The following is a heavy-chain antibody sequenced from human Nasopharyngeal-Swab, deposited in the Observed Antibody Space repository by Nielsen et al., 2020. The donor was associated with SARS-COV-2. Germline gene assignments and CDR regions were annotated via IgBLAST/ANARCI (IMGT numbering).Heavy chain of an antibody. Sequence: SETLSLTCTVSGGSISSYYWSWSRQPPGKGLEWIGYIYYSGSTNYNPSLKSRVTISVDTSKNQFSLKLSSVTAADTAVYYCARAHSAPWFGINYFDYWGQGTLVTVSS. CDR1: GGSISSYY. D-gene: IGHD3-10*01. CDR3: ARAHSAPWFGINYFDY. V-gene: IGHV4-59*13. CDR2: IYYSGST. J-gene: IGHJ4*02.